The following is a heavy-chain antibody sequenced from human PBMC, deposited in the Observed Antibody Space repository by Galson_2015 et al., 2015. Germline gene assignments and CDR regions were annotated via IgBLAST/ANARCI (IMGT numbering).Heavy chain of an antibody. CDR2: LTGSNSDT. CDR1: GFTFSSDA. D-gene: IGHD4-17*01. J-gene: IGHJ3*01. V-gene: IGHV3-23*01. CDR3: ARDPNGDFLGAFEL. Sequence: SLRLSCAASGFTFSSDAMTWVRQGPGKELEWVSSLTGSNSDTFYTDSVRGRFTISRDNSKNTLFLQMNSLRVDDTAVYYSARDPNGDFLGAFELWGQGTMVTVSS.